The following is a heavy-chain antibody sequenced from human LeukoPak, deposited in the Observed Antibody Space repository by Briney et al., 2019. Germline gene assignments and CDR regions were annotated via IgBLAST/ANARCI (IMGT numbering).Heavy chain of an antibody. J-gene: IGHJ6*03. CDR3: ASSYYDFWSGYDYRYYYMDV. D-gene: IGHD3-3*01. Sequence: SVKVSCKASGGTFSSYAISWVRQAPGQGLEWMGGIIPIFGTANYAQKFQGRVTITADESTSTAYMELSSLRSEDTAVYYCASSYYDFWSGYDYRYYYMDVWGKGTTVTVSS. CDR1: GGTFSSYA. CDR2: IIPIFGTA. V-gene: IGHV1-69*13.